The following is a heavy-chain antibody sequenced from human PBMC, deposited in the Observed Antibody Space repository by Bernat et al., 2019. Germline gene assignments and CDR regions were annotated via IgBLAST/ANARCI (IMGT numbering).Heavy chain of an antibody. CDR1: GFTFSDYA. J-gene: IGHJ3*02. CDR2: ISGSDGST. Sequence: EVQLLESGGGLVQPGGSLRLSCEASGFTFSDYAMSWVRQAPGKGLEWVSAISGSDGSTYYTDSVKGRFTISRDSSKNTLYLQMNSLRAEDTAVYYCAKDVSAVAGDAFDIWGQGTMVTVSS. V-gene: IGHV3-23*01. CDR3: AKDVSAVAGDAFDI. D-gene: IGHD6-19*01.